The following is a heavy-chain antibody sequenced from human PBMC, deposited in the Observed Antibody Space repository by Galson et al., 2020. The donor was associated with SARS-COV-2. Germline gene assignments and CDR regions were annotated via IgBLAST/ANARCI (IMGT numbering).Heavy chain of an antibody. D-gene: IGHD6-19*01. Sequence: GGSLRLSCAASGFTLSNFGMHWVRQAPGKGLEWVAIVAYGGTTKYAASVKSRFTISRDNPKNTLYLEMNSLGFEDTGVYYCARDWGSSGWYNWFDPWGQGTLVSVSS. CDR1: GFTLSNFG. CDR3: ARDWGSSGWYNWFDP. CDR2: VAYGGTT. J-gene: IGHJ5*02. V-gene: IGHV3-30*03.